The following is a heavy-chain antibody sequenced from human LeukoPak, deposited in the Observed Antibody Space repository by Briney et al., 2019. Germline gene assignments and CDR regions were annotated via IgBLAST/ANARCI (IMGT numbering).Heavy chain of an antibody. Sequence: SETLSLTCTVSGGSISSYYWSWIRQPPGKGLEWIGYIYYSGSTNYNPSLKSRVTISVDTSKNQFSLKLSSVTAADTAVYYCARDYEVLNGFVPREVGATGGWFDPWGQGTLVTVSS. V-gene: IGHV4-59*01. J-gene: IGHJ5*02. CDR3: ARDYEVLNGFVPREVGATGGWFDP. D-gene: IGHD1-26*01. CDR2: IYYSGST. CDR1: GGSISSYY.